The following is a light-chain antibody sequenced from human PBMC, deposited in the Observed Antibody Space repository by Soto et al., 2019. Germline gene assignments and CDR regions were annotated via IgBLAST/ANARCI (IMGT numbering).Light chain of an antibody. CDR3: QQYNNWPPLT. CDR2: GAS. Sequence: EVVMTQSPATLSVSPGERATLFCRASQSVSSNLAWYQQKPGQAPRLLIYGASTRATGIPARFSGSGSGTEFTLTITSLQSEDFVIYYCQQYNNWPPLTFGGGTKVEIK. CDR1: QSVSSN. J-gene: IGKJ4*01. V-gene: IGKV3-15*01.